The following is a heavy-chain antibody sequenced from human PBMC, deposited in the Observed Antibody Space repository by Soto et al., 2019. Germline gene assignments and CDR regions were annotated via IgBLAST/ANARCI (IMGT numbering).Heavy chain of an antibody. D-gene: IGHD6-13*01. CDR3: AREMFSRTWYPGD. CDR2: VYYSGIT. Sequence: EQLQESGPGLVRPSQTLSLTYTVSGGSISSGDYYWSWIRQHPGRGLEWIGYVYYSGITFYNPSLKSRLTISVDTSKNQFYLRLGSVTAADTAVYYCAREMFSRTWYPGDWGQGTLVTVSS. V-gene: IGHV4-31*03. CDR1: GGSISSGDYY. J-gene: IGHJ4*02.